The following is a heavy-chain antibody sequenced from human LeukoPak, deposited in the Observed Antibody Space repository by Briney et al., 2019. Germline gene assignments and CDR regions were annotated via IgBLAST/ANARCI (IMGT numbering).Heavy chain of an antibody. CDR1: GFTFSSYA. V-gene: IGHV3-30-3*01. CDR2: ISYDGSNK. J-gene: IGHJ4*02. Sequence: GGSLRLSCAASGFTFSSYATHWVRQAPGKGLEWVAVISYDGSNKYYADSVKGRFTISRDNSKNTLYLQMNSLRAEDTAVYYCAREDIVATTYDYWGQGTLVTVSS. CDR3: AREDIVATTYDY. D-gene: IGHD5-12*01.